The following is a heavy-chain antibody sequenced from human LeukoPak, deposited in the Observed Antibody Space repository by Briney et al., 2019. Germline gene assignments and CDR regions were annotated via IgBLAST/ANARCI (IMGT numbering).Heavy chain of an antibody. CDR2: ISYDGSNK. J-gene: IGHJ4*02. CDR3: ARDLRHGDWYYFDY. Sequence: GGSLGLSCAASGFTFSSYAMHWVRQAPGKGLEWVAVISYDGSNKYYADSVKGRFTISRDNSKNTLYLQMNSLRAEDTAVYYCARDLRHGDWYYFDYWGQGTLVTVSS. CDR1: GFTFSSYA. V-gene: IGHV3-30*04. D-gene: IGHD4-17*01.